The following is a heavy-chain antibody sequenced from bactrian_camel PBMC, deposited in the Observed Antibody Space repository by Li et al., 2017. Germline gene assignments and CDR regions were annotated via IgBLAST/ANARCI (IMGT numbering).Heavy chain of an antibody. CDR2: INSGGGST. D-gene: IGHD7*01. Sequence: VQLVESGGGLVQPGGSLRLSCAASGFTFSSYDMSWVRQAPGKGLEWVSRINSGGGSTYYADSVKGRFTISRDNAKNTLYLQLNSLKSEDTGLYYCATGTDLASWGQGTQVTVS. CDR3: ATGTDLAS. J-gene: IGHJ6*01. V-gene: IGHV3S40*01. CDR1: GFTFSSYD.